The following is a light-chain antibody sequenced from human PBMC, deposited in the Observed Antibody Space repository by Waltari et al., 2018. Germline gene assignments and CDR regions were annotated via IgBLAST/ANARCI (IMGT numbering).Light chain of an antibody. CDR1: QRVSRW. Sequence: DIQMTQSPSTLSASVGDRVSITCRASQRVSRWLAWYQQKPGKAPQLLIYLASTLKNGVPSRFSGSGSGTEFTLTISSLQPDDFGTYYCQQYSDKVTFGQGTKLEIK. J-gene: IGKJ2*01. CDR3: QQYSDKVT. V-gene: IGKV1-5*03. CDR2: LAS.